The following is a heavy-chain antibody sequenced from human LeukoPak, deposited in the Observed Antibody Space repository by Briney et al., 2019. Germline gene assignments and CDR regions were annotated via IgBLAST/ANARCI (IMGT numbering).Heavy chain of an antibody. J-gene: IGHJ3*02. D-gene: IGHD3-3*01. Sequence: PGGSLRLSCAASGFTFSSYAMSWVRQAPGKGLEWVLAISGSGGSTYYADSVKGRFTISRDNSKNTLYLQMNSLRAEDTAVYYCAKRDELWSGSYSLAFGIWGQGTMVTVSS. CDR2: ISGSGGST. CDR1: GFTFSSYA. V-gene: IGHV3-23*01. CDR3: AKRDELWSGSYSLAFGI.